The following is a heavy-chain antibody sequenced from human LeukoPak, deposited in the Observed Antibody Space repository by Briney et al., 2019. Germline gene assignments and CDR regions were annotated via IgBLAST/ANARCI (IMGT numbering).Heavy chain of an antibody. Sequence: GGSLRLSCAASGFTFSSYAMSWVRQAPGKGLEWVSGITWNSGSIAYADSVKGRFIISRDNARNSLYLQMNSLRSEDTALFYCAILYGSGSVGMDVWGQGTTVTVSS. CDR2: ITWNSGSI. V-gene: IGHV3-9*01. D-gene: IGHD3-10*01. J-gene: IGHJ6*02. CDR1: GFTFSSYA. CDR3: AILYGSGSVGMDV.